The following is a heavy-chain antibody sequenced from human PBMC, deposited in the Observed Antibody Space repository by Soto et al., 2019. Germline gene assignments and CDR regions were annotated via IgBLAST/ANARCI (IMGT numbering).Heavy chain of an antibody. CDR1: GYSFTSYW. CDR2: IDPSDSYT. CDR3: ARAPAPGLYYYGMDV. Sequence: GESLKISCKGSGYSFTSYWISWVRQMPGKGLEWMGRIDPSDSYTNYSPSFQGHVTISADKSISTAYLQWSSLKASDTAMYYCARAPAPGLYYYGMDVWGQGTTVTVSS. V-gene: IGHV5-10-1*01. D-gene: IGHD2-2*01. J-gene: IGHJ6*02.